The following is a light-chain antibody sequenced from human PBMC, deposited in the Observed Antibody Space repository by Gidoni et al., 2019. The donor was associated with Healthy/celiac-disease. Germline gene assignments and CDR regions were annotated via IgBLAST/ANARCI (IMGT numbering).Light chain of an antibody. J-gene: IGKJ1*01. V-gene: IGKV3-15*01. CDR2: GAS. CDR1: QRVRSN. Sequence: EIVMTQSPATLSVSPGESATLSCRASQRVRSNLACYQQKPGQAPRPLIYGASTRATGIPARFSGSGSGTEFTLTISSLQSEDVAVYYCQQYNNWPSWTFGQGTKVEIK. CDR3: QQYNNWPSWT.